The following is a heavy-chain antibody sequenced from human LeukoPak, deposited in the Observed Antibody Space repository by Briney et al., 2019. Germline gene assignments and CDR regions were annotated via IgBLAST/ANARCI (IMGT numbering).Heavy chain of an antibody. D-gene: IGHD2-21*02. J-gene: IGHJ3*02. CDR2: ISAYNGNT. V-gene: IGHV1-18*01. CDR1: GYTFTSYG. CDR3: ERVRTYCGGDCYPDAFDI. Sequence: ASVKVSCMPSGYTFTSYGICWVRQAPGQGLERMGWISAYNGNTNYAQKLQGRVTMTTDTSTSTAYMELRRLRSDDTAVYYCERVRTYCGGDCYPDAFDIWGQGTMVTVSS.